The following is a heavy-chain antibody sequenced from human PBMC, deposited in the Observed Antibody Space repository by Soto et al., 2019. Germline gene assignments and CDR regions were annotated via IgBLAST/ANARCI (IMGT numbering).Heavy chain of an antibody. D-gene: IGHD6-19*01. CDR1: GFKFEDYA. V-gene: IGHV3-9*01. J-gene: IGHJ4*02. Sequence: LRLSCTASGFKFEDYAMHWVRQAPGKGLEWVSGISWSSSTIEYADSVRGRFTIARDNGKNSPYLQMNSLRPEDTAFYYCAKGPYSSGWYWDHWGQGTLVTVSS. CDR2: ISWSSSTI. CDR3: AKGPYSSGWYWDH.